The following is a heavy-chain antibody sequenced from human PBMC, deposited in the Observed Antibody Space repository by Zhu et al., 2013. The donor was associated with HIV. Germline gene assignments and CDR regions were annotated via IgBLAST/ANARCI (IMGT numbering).Heavy chain of an antibody. D-gene: IGHD3-16*02. CDR1: GFTFSSYA. J-gene: IGHJ6*02. V-gene: IGHV3-23*01. CDR2: ISGSGGST. Sequence: EVQLLESGGGLVQPGGSLRLSCAASGFTFSSYAMSWVRQAPGKGLEWVSAISGSGGSTYYADSVKGRFTISRDNSKNTLYLQMNSLRAEDTAVYYCAGGLHLGELSHYYYYYGMDVWGQGTTVTVSS. CDR3: AGGLHLGELSHYYYYYGMDV.